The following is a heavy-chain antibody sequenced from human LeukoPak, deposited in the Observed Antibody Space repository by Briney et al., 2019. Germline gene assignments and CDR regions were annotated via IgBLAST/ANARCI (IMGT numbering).Heavy chain of an antibody. J-gene: IGHJ4*02. CDR2: IIPILGTA. CDR3: ARAESVYDSSGYSV. CDR1: GYTFTSYG. V-gene: IGHV1-69*13. D-gene: IGHD3-22*01. Sequence: SVKVSCKASGYTFTSYGISWVRQAPGQGLEWMGGIIPILGTANYAQKFQGRVTITADESTSTAYMELSSLRSEDTAVYYCARAESVYDSSGYSVWGQGTLVTVSS.